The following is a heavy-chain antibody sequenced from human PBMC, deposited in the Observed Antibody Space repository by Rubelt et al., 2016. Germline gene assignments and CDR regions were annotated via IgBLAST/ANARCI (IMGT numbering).Heavy chain of an antibody. CDR2: IYYSGST. CDR3: ATFQGPYDFWSGVKGGYFDY. Sequence: QLQLQESGPGLVKPSETLSLTCTVSGGSISSYYWSWIRQPPGKGLEWIGSIYYSGSTYYNPSLKSLVTISVDTSKNQFSLKLSSVTAADTAVYYCATFQGPYDFWSGVKGGYFDYWGQGTLVTVSS. CDR1: GGSISSYY. V-gene: IGHV4-59*05. D-gene: IGHD3-3*01. J-gene: IGHJ4*02.